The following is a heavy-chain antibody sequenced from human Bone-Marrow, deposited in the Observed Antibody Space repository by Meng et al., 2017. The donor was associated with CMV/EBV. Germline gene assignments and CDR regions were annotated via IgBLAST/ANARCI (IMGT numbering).Heavy chain of an antibody. CDR3: ARQLIYYYGADV. CDR2: ISHSGST. CDR1: GGSFSDYY. J-gene: IGHJ6*02. V-gene: IGHV4-34*01. D-gene: IGHD3-10*01. Sequence: SETLSLTCAVYGGSFSDYYWSWFRQPPGEGLEWIGDISHSGSTNYNPSLKSRVTISIDTSKKQFSLRLRSVTAADTAVFYCARQLIYYYGADVWGQGTTVPVSS.